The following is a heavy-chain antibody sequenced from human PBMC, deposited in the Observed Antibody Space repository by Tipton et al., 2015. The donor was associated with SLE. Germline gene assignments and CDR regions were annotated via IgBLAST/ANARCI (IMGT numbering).Heavy chain of an antibody. CDR1: GGSISSSY. CDR3: ANQNWNYYF. J-gene: IGHJ4*02. V-gene: IGHV4-34*01. CDR2: VSHRGTT. D-gene: IGHD1-7*01. Sequence: TLSLTCSVSGGSISSSYWSWIRQPPGKGLEWIGEVSHRGTTNYNPSLDSRVTISLDRFNNQFTLKMTSVTAADTAVYYCANQNWNYYFWGQGNLVTVSS.